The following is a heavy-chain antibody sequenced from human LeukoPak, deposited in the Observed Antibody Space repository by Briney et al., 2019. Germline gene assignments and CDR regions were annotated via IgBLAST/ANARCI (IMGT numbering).Heavy chain of an antibody. CDR3: ARHGRDGYNVFDY. CDR2: IYTSGST. V-gene: IGHV4-4*09. Sequence: SETLSLTCTVSGGSIISYYWSWIRQPPGKGLEWIGYIYTSGSTNYNPSLKSRVTISVDTSKNQFSLKLSSVTAADTAVYYCARHGRDGYNVFDYWGQGTLVTVSS. D-gene: IGHD5-24*01. CDR1: GGSIISYY. J-gene: IGHJ4*02.